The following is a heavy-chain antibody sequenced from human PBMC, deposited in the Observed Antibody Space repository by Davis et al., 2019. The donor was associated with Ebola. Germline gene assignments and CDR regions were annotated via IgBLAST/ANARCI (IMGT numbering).Heavy chain of an antibody. J-gene: IGHJ5*02. CDR1: GGSISSYY. CDR2: ISGSGGST. CDR3: AKDVLLWFGGWFDP. D-gene: IGHD3-10*01. V-gene: IGHV3-23*01. Sequence: ETLSLTCTVSGGSISSYYWSWIRQPPGKGLEWVSAISGSGGSTYYADSVKGRFTISRDNSKNTLYLQMNSLRAEDTAVYYCAKDVLLWFGGWFDPWGQGTLVTVSS.